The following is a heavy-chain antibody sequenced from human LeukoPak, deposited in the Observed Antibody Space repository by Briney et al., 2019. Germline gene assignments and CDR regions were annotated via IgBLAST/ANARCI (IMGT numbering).Heavy chain of an antibody. CDR2: IYYSGGT. Sequence: SQTLSLTCTVSGGSISSADYYWSWIRQPPGKGLEWIGYIYYSGGTYYNPSLKSRLAISVDTSKNQFSLKLSSVTAADTAVYYCASGGVSDAVDIWGQGTMVTVSS. V-gene: IGHV4-30-4*01. D-gene: IGHD3-16*01. CDR3: ASGGVSDAVDI. CDR1: GGSISSADYY. J-gene: IGHJ3*02.